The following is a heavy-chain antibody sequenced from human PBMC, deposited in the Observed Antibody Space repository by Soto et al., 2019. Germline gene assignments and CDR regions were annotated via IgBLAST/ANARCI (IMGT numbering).Heavy chain of an antibody. J-gene: IGHJ6*02. D-gene: IGHD2-8*01. CDR3: ARGRGYCTNGVCLYYYGMDV. V-gene: IGHV4-34*01. Sequence: PSETLSLTCAVYGGSFSGYYWSWIRQPPGKGLEWIGEINHSGSTNYNPSLKSRVTISVDTSKNQFSLKLSSVTAAGTAVYYCARGRGYCTNGVCLYYYGMDVWGQGTTVTVSS. CDR2: INHSGST. CDR1: GGSFSGYY.